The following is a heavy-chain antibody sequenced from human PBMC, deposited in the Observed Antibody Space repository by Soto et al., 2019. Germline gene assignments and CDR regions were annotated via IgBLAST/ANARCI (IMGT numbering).Heavy chain of an antibody. CDR1: GFTVSRNY. Sequence: GGSLRLSCAASGFTVSRNYMSWVRQAPGKGLEWVSVIYLGGSTSYADSVKGRFTISRDNSKNTLYLQMNSLRAEDTAVYYCARAVAGDIDYWGQGTLVTVSS. V-gene: IGHV3-66*01. CDR3: ARAVAGDIDY. CDR2: IYLGGST. D-gene: IGHD6-19*01. J-gene: IGHJ4*02.